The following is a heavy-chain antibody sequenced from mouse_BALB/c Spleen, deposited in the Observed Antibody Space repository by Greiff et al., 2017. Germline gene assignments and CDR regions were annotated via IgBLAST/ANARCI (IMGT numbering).Heavy chain of an antibody. CDR3: ARHYYGSSLYAMDY. D-gene: IGHD1-1*01. CDR2: IDPYYGGT. J-gene: IGHJ4*01. V-gene: IGHV1-39*01. Sequence: EVQRVESGPELEKPGASVKISCKASGYSFTGYNMNWVKQSNGKSLEWIGNIDPYYGGTSYNQKFKGKATLTVDKSSSTAYMQLKSLTSEDSAVYYCARHYYGSSLYAMDYWGQGTSVTVSS. CDR1: GYSFTGYN.